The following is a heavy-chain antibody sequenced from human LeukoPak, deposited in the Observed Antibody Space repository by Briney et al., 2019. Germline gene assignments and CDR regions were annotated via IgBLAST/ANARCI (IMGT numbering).Heavy chain of an antibody. CDR2: IVVGSGNT. D-gene: IGHD3-9*01. Sequence: TSVKVSCKASGFTFTSSAMQWVRQARGQRLEWIGWIVVGSGNTNYAQKFQERVTITRDMSTSTAYMELSSLRSEDTAVYYCAADARYDMGGMDVWGQGTTVTVSS. CDR1: GFTFTSSA. V-gene: IGHV1-58*02. J-gene: IGHJ6*02. CDR3: AADARYDMGGMDV.